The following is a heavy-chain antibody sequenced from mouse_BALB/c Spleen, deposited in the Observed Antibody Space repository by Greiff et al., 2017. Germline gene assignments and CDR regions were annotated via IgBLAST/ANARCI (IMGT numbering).Heavy chain of an antibody. Sequence: EVMLVESGGGLVQPKGSLKLSCAASGFTFNTYAMNWVRQAPGKGLEWVARIRSKSNNYATYYADSVKDRFTISRDDSQSMLYLQMNNLKTEDTAMYYCVRDYYGSMDYWGQGTSVTVSS. D-gene: IGHD1-1*01. CDR3: VRDYYGSMDY. V-gene: IGHV10-1*02. J-gene: IGHJ4*01. CDR1: GFTFNTYA. CDR2: IRSKSNNYAT.